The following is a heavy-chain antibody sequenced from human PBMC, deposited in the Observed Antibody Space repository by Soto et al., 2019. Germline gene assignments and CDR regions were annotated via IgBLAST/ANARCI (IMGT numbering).Heavy chain of an antibody. CDR2: ISSSSSTI. D-gene: IGHD6-13*01. J-gene: IGHJ5*01. CDR1: GFTFSSYS. CDR3: ARHPERIAEIGWFXX. V-gene: IGHV3-48*01. Sequence: EVQLVESGGGLVQPGGSLRLSCAASGFTFSSYSMNWVRQAPGKGLEWVSYISSSSSTIYYADSVKGRFTISRDNAKNSLYLKMNSLRAEDTAVYYCARHPERIAEIGWFXXXXXXXXVXVXS.